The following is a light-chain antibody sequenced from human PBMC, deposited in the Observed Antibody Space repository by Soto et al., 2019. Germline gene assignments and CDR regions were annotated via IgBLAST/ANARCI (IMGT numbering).Light chain of an antibody. CDR1: KSLLHITGKAY. CDR2: EVS. CDR3: MQSTQPPPT. Sequence: DVVMTQTPLSLSVDTGQPASISGKSGKSLLHITGKAYLFWYLQKQGQSPQLLIYEVSTRVSGVPDRFSGSGSGTDFTLEISRVETDDVSIYYCMQSTQPPPTFGQGARLEIK. V-gene: IGKV2D-29*02. J-gene: IGKJ5*01.